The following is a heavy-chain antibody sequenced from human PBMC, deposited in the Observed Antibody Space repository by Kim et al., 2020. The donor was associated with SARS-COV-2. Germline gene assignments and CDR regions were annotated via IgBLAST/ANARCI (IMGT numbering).Heavy chain of an antibody. CDR2: KADGREK. Sequence: KADGREKYYVASMRGRFTNSRDNAKTSLYLQMNSLRAEDTAVYYCARLRFWGQGTMVTVSS. V-gene: IGHV3-7*01. J-gene: IGHJ3*01. CDR3: ARLRF.